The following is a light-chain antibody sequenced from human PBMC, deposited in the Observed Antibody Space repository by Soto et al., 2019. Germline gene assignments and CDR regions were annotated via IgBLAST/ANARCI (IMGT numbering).Light chain of an antibody. CDR3: QKCNNLKYT. CDR1: QSVRSN. Sequence: EVVMTQSPATLSVSPGERATLSCRASQSVRSNLVWYQQKPGQAPRLLIYDASTRATGIPGRFSGSGSGTEFTLTITSQQSEDVALHFCQKCNNLKYTFGHGTKLEIK. V-gene: IGKV3-15*01. J-gene: IGKJ2*01. CDR2: DAS.